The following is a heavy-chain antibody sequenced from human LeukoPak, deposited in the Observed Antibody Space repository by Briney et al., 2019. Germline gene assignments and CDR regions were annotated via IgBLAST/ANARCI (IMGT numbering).Heavy chain of an antibody. CDR1: GGSFSGYH. V-gene: IGHV4-34*01. CDR3: ARGGAYTVYYYYYGMDV. D-gene: IGHD2-2*02. Sequence: KSSETLSLTCAVYGGSFSGYHWSWIRQPPGKGLEWIGEINHSGSTNYNPSLKSRVTISVDTSKNQFSLKLSSVTAADTAVYYCARGGAYTVYYYYYGMDVWGQGTTVTVSS. J-gene: IGHJ6*02. CDR2: INHSGST.